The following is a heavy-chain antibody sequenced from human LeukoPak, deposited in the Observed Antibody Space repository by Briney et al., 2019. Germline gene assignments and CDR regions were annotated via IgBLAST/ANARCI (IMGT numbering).Heavy chain of an antibody. D-gene: IGHD6-13*01. V-gene: IGHV3-7*01. CDR3: ARSEAAAGTDVEDY. CDR2: IKEDGGEK. Sequence: GGSLRLSCAASGFTFSRYWMSWVRQTPGKGLEWVANIKEDGGEKYYVDSVKGRFTISRDNAKNSLYLQMNSLRAEDTAVYYRARSEAAAGTDVEDYWGQGTLVTVSS. CDR1: GFTFSRYW. J-gene: IGHJ4*02.